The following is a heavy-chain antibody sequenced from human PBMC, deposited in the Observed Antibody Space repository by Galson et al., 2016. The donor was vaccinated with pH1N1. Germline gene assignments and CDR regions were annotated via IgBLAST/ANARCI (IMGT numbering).Heavy chain of an antibody. CDR2: IIPIVGIT. CDR3: ARERAFGGVIEY. V-gene: IGHV1-69*10. J-gene: IGHJ4*03. Sequence: SVKVSCKASGGTFSSFTFTWVRQAPGQGLEWMGRIIPIVGITNYAQKFQGRVTISRDDARNTLFLQMDSLSVEDTAVYYCARERAFGGVIEYWGQGTMVTVSS. D-gene: IGHD3-16*01. CDR1: GGTFSSFT.